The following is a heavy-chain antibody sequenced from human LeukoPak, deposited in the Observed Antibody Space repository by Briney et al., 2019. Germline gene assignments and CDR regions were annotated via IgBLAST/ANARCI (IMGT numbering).Heavy chain of an antibody. V-gene: IGHV3-23*01. CDR1: GFTFKNFA. D-gene: IGHD2-21*01. Sequence: GGSLRLSCAASGFTFKNFAMAWVRQAPEKKLEWVASITDSGDATGYTESVKGRFTISRDNSQGTVWLQMHSLRAEDTAIYYCAKSDCGSDGCKLYNYWAQGTQVTVSS. CDR3: AKSDCGSDGCKLYNY. J-gene: IGHJ4*02. CDR2: ITDSGDAT.